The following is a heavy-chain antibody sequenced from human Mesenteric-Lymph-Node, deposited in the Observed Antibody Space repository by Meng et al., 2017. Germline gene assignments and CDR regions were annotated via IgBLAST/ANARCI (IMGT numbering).Heavy chain of an antibody. CDR2: IYTSGST. J-gene: IGHJ4*02. V-gene: IGHV4-61*05. Sequence: SETLSLTCTVSGGSISSSSYYWGWIRQPPGKGLEWIGRIYTSGSTNYNPSLKSRVTMSVDTSKNQFSLKLSSVTAADTAVYYCVRGANFVWGDWGQGTLVAVSS. D-gene: IGHD3-16*01. CDR1: GGSISSSSYY. CDR3: VRGANFVWGD.